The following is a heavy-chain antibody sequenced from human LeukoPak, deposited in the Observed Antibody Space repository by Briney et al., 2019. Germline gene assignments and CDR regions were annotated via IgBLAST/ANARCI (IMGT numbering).Heavy chain of an antibody. Sequence: PSETLSLTCAVYGGSFSGYYWSWIRQPPGKGLEWIGYIYYSGSTNYNPSLKSRVTISVDTSKNQFSLKLSSVTAADTAVYYCARHGAYCGGDCPWWYFDLWGRGTLVTVSS. V-gene: IGHV4-59*08. J-gene: IGHJ2*01. CDR2: IYYSGST. D-gene: IGHD2-21*02. CDR3: ARHGAYCGGDCPWWYFDL. CDR1: GGSFSGYY.